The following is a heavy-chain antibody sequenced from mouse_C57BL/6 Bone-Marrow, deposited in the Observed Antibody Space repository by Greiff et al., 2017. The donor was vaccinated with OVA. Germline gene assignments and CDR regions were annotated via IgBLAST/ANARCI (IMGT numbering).Heavy chain of an antibody. CDR1: GFTFSDYY. J-gene: IGHJ1*03. CDR2: ISNGGGST. CDR3: ARHSYYYGSSHSGRFDV. D-gene: IGHD1-1*01. V-gene: IGHV5-12*01. Sequence: EVKLVESGEGLVQPGGSLKLSCAASGFTFSDYYMYWVRQTPEKRLEWVAYISNGGGSTYYPDTVKGRFTIARDNAKNTLYLQMSRLKSEDTAMYYCARHSYYYGSSHSGRFDVWGTGTTVTVSS.